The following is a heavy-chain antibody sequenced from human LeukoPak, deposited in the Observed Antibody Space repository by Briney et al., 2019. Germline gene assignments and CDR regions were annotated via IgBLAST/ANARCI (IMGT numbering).Heavy chain of an antibody. CDR1: GGSISSYY. CDR2: IYYSGST. D-gene: IGHD3-22*01. J-gene: IGHJ4*02. V-gene: IGHV4-59*01. Sequence: PSETLSLTCTVSGGSISSYYWSWIRQPPGKGLEWIGYIYYSGSTNYNPSLKGRVTISVDTSKNQFSLKLSSVTAADTAVYYCARAHYYDSSGLFDYWGQGTLVTVSS. CDR3: ARAHYYDSSGLFDY.